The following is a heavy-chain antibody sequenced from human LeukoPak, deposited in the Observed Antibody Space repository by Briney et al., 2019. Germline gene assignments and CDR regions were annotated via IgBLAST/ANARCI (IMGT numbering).Heavy chain of an antibody. V-gene: IGHV1-2*02. CDR3: ARGPRYISGRCAESFSIDY. CDR1: GYSFNGYY. J-gene: IGHJ4*02. CDR2: INPDTGGT. D-gene: IGHD6-19*01. Sequence: ASVKVSCKASGYSFNGYYLHWLRQAPGQAFEWMGWINPDTGGTNYVHKFQGRVTMTRDTSISAAYMELSSLRSGDTAIYYCARGPRYISGRCAESFSIDYWGQGTLVTVSS.